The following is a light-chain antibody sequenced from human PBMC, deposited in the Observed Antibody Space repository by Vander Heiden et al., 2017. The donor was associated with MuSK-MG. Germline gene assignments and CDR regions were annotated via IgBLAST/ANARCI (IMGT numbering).Light chain of an antibody. J-gene: IGKJ2*01. Sequence: DIQMTQSPSSLSASVGDTVTITCQASYDINNYLNWYQQKPGKAPTLLIYDASNLQTGVPSRFSGSGSGTHFTLTISNLQPADIATYYCQQYDNLPPGYTFGQGTKLDMK. CDR3: QQYDNLPPGYT. CDR2: DAS. CDR1: YDINNY. V-gene: IGKV1-33*01.